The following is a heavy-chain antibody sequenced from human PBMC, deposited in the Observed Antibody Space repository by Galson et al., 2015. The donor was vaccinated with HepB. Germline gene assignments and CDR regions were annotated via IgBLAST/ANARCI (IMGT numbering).Heavy chain of an antibody. CDR1: GFTFSSYA. CDR2: ISYDGSNK. V-gene: IGHV3-30-3*01. J-gene: IGHJ4*02. CDR3: ARMDSSGFDY. Sequence: SLRLSCAASGFTFSSYAMHWVRQAPGKGLEWVAVISYDGSNKYYADSVKGRFTISRDNSKNTLYLQMNSLRAEDTAVYYSARMDSSGFDYWGQGTLVTVSS. D-gene: IGHD6-19*01.